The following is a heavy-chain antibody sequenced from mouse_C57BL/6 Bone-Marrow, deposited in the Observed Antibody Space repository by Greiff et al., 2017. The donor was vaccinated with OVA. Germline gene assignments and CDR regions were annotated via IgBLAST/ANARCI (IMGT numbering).Heavy chain of an antibody. CDR1: GYAFSSSW. Sequence: VQLQESGPELVKPGASVKISCKASGYAFSSSWMNWVKQRPGKGLEWIGRIYPGDGDTNYNGKFKGKATLTADKSSSTAYMQLSSLTSEDSAVYFCARWGGDWGQGTTLTVSS. J-gene: IGHJ2*01. CDR2: IYPGDGDT. CDR3: ARWGGD. V-gene: IGHV1-82*01.